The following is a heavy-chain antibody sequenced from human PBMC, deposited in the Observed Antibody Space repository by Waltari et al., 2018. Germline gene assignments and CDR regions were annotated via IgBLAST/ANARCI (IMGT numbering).Heavy chain of an antibody. D-gene: IGHD3-3*01. CDR3: ARGGNYDFWSGYFNYYYYYGMDV. CDR1: GGSFSGYY. Sequence: QVQLQQWGAGLLKPSETLSLTCAVYGGSFSGYYWGWSRPPPGTGPEWFGEINQSGSTNYNPSLKSRVTISVDTSKNQFSLKLSSVTAADTAVYYCARGGNYDFWSGYFNYYYYYGMDVWGQGTTVTVSS. CDR2: INQSGST. J-gene: IGHJ6*02. V-gene: IGHV4-34*01.